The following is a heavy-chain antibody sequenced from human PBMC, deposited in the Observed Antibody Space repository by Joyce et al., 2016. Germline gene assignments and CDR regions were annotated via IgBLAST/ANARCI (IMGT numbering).Heavy chain of an antibody. J-gene: IGHJ4*02. D-gene: IGHD1-14*01. CDR3: ARDEDYNNDFDY. CDR1: GFVFSSYG. V-gene: IGHV3-48*02. CDR2: INSDATNI. Sequence: EVQLVESGGGLVQPGGSLRLSCVASGFVFSSYGMTWVRQAPGKGLGWVAHINSDATNILYADSVRGRFTISRDDALKSLYLQMNSLRDEDTALYYCARDEDYNNDFDYWGQGTLVTVSS.